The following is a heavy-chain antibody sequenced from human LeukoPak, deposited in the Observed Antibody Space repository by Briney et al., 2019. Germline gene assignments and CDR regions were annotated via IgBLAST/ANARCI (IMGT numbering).Heavy chain of an antibody. Sequence: SETLSLTCTVSGGSISSYYWSWIRQPPGKGLEWTGFIYYSGSTNYNPSLKSRVTISLDTSKNQFSLKLNSVTAADTAVYYCARDGAVAGTFLDDNWFDPWGQGTLVTVSS. D-gene: IGHD6-19*01. V-gene: IGHV4-59*01. J-gene: IGHJ5*02. CDR1: GGSISSYY. CDR2: IYYSGST. CDR3: ARDGAVAGTFLDDNWFDP.